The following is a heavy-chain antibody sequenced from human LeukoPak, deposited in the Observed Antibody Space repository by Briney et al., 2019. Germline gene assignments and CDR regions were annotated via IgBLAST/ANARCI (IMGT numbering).Heavy chain of an antibody. CDR2: INHSGST. D-gene: IGHD3-3*01. V-gene: IGHV4-34*01. J-gene: IGHJ5*02. Sequence: PSETLSLTCAVYGGSFSGYYWSWIRQPPGKGLEWIGEINHSGSTNYNPSLKSRVTISVDTSKNQFSLKLSSATAADTAVYYCARGTRITIFGNPLRLNWFDPWGQGTLVTVSS. CDR1: GGSFSGYY. CDR3: ARGTRITIFGNPLRLNWFDP.